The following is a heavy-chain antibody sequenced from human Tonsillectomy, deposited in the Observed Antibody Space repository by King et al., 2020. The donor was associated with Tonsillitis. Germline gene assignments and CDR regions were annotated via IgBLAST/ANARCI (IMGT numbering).Heavy chain of an antibody. D-gene: IGHD1-26*01. CDR2: INPNDDST. CDR1: GYTFTSYY. CDR3: ARPLFSGNYWDFGY. J-gene: IGHJ4*01. Sequence: QLVQSGTEVKKPGASVRVSCEASGYTFTSYYIHWVRQAPGQGLEWMGIINPNDDSTTYAQKFQGRVTMTRDTSTSKVYMELSNLRSEDTAVYYCARPLFSGNYWDFGYWGQGILVTVSS. V-gene: IGHV1-46*01.